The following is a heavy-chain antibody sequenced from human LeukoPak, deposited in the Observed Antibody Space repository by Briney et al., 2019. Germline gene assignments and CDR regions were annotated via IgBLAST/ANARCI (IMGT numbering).Heavy chain of an antibody. CDR3: AGGSGSYTYYYYYGMDV. Sequence: SETLSLTCTVSSDSISGYYWSWIRQPPGKGLEWIGYIYYSGSTYYNPSLKSRVTISVDTSKNQFSLKLSSVTAADTAVYYCAGGSGSYTYYYYYGMDVWGQGTTVTVSS. CDR1: SDSISGYY. V-gene: IGHV4-59*06. CDR2: IYYSGST. D-gene: IGHD3-10*01. J-gene: IGHJ6*02.